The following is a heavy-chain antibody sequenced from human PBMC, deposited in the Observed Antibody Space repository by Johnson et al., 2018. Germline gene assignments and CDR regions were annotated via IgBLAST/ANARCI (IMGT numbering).Heavy chain of an antibody. CDR3: ARDDLPYYYDSSGYHYFQH. CDR1: GFTFSSYS. J-gene: IGHJ1*01. CDR2: ISSNRSYI. V-gene: IGHV3-21*01. D-gene: IGHD3-22*01. Sequence: VQLVESGGGLVKXGGSXRLXCAASGFTFSSYSMNWVRQAPGKGLEWVSSISSNRSYIFYADSVKGRFTISRDNAKNSLYLQMNSLRAEDTAVYYCARDDLPYYYDSSGYHYFQHWGQGTLVTVSS.